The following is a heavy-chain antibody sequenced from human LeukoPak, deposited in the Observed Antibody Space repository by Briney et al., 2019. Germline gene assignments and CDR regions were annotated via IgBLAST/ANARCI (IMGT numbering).Heavy chain of an antibody. CDR1: GFTFSKYA. CDR3: ARDYYYSVDY. CDR2: IKSDGNT. V-gene: IGHV3-74*01. J-gene: IGHJ4*02. D-gene: IGHD3-22*01. Sequence: PGGSLRLSCAASGFTFSKYAMGWVRQAPGKGLVWVSIIKSDGNTIYADSVKGRFTISRDNAKSTVYLQMNSLRAEDTAVYYCARDYYYSVDYWGQGTLVTVSS.